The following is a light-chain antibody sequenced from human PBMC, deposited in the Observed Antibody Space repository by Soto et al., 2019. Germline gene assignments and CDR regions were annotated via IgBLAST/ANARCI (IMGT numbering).Light chain of an antibody. V-gene: IGLV1-40*01. Sequence: QSVLTQPPSVSGAPGQRVTISCTGSSSNIGAGYDVHWYQQLPGTAPKFLIYGNSNRPSGVPDRFSGSKSGTSASLAITGLQAEDEADYYCQSYDSSLSGWVFGGGTMLTVL. J-gene: IGLJ3*02. CDR2: GNS. CDR3: QSYDSSLSGWV. CDR1: SSNIGAGYD.